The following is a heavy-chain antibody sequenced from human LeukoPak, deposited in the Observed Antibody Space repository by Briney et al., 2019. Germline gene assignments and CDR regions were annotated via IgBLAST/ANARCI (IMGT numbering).Heavy chain of an antibody. CDR2: ISGNNGNT. CDR3: ARLYDLRSGYYPHFDY. D-gene: IGHD3-3*01. Sequence: GASVKVSCKASGYTFSTHGISWVQQAPGQGLEWMGWISGNNGNTHYAQKIQGRVTMTTDTSTSTAYMELRSLGSDDTAVYYCARLYDLRSGYYPHFDYWGQGTLVTVSS. CDR1: GYTFSTHG. J-gene: IGHJ4*02. V-gene: IGHV1-18*01.